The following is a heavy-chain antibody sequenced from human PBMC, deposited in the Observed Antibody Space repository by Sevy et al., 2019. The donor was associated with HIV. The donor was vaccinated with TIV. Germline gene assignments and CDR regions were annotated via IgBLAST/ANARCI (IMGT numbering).Heavy chain of an antibody. J-gene: IGHJ6*02. Sequence: GGSLRLSCAASGFTFSSYWMSWVRQAPGKGLEWVANIKQDGSEKYYVDSVKGRATISRENAKNSLYLQMNSLRAEDTAVYYCAREGINMIVVVINYGMDVWGQGTTVTVSS. V-gene: IGHV3-7*01. CDR3: AREGINMIVVVINYGMDV. CDR2: IKQDGSEK. CDR1: GFTFSSYW. D-gene: IGHD3-22*01.